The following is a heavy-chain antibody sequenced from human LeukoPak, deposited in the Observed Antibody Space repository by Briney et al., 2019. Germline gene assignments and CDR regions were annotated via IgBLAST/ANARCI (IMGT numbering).Heavy chain of an antibody. D-gene: IGHD3-10*01. J-gene: IGHJ4*02. CDR3: ARELYPYCYGSGSYVGYFDY. V-gene: IGHV1-69*04. CDR2: IIPILGIA. Sequence: SVTDSFMSSGGTFISYAISGVRQAPGQGREGMGRIIPILGIANYAKKFQGRVAITADKSTSTAYRELSSLRSEDTAVYYCARELYPYCYGSGSYVGYFDYWGQGTLVTVSS. CDR1: GGTFISYA.